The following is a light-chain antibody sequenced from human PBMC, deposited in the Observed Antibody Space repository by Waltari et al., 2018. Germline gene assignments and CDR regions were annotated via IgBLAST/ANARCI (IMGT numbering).Light chain of an antibody. J-gene: IGLJ2*01. CDR1: SSDAGGYKY. V-gene: IGLV2-14*03. CDR3: CSYTSSSTI. CDR2: DIS. Sequence: QSALTQPASVSGPPGQSITTSCPATSSDAGGYKYVSWYQKHPGTAPKLIIDDISDRPSGVSNRFSGSKSGNTASLTISGLQAEDEAYYYCCSYTSSSTIFGGGTKVTVL.